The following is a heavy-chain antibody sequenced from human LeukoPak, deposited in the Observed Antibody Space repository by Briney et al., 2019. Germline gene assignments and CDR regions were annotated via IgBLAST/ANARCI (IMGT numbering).Heavy chain of an antibody. CDR3: ARQGRNRDFCSSISCHYFDF. J-gene: IGHJ4*02. CDR1: GGSISSDY. Sequence: SETLSLTCIVSGGSISSDYWSWIRQPPAKALEWIGNIYHSGGTNYNPSLKSRVTISVDTSKTKFSLKLSSVTAADTAVYYCARQGRNRDFCSSISCHYFDFWGQGALATVSS. D-gene: IGHD2-2*01. V-gene: IGHV4-59*08. CDR2: IYHSGGT.